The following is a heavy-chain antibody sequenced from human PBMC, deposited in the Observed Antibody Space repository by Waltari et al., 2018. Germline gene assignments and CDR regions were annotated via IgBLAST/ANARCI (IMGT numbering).Heavy chain of an antibody. CDR3: AKKNDEVFDRNGLVYDAFDM. V-gene: IGHV3-9*01. CDR1: GFTFDDYA. Sequence: EVQLVESGGGLVQPGRSLRLSCVGSGFTFDDYAMHWVRQAPGKGLEWVSCINWNSGSIGYGDSVKGRFIISRDNARNSVYLEMNGLTSEDTALYYCAKKNDEVFDRNGLVYDAFDMWGQGTVVTVSS. D-gene: IGHD3-22*01. J-gene: IGHJ3*02. CDR2: INWNSGSI.